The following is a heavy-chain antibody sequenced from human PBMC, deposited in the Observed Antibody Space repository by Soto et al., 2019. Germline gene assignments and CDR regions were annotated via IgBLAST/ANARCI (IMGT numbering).Heavy chain of an antibody. CDR2: IYWDDDK. CDR1: VFSLSTSGVG. CDR3: AHSRWSYSLKYFDY. D-gene: IGHD1-26*01. V-gene: IGHV2-5*02. Sequence: QITLKESGPTLVKPTQTLTLTCTFAVFSLSTSGVGVGWIRQPQGKALEWLALIYWDDDKRYSPSLKSRLTITKDTSKNQVVLTMTNMDPVDTATYYCAHSRWSYSLKYFDYWGQGTLVTVSS. J-gene: IGHJ4*02.